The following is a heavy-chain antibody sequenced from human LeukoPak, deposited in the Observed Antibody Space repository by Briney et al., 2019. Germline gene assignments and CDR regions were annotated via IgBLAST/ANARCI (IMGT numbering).Heavy chain of an antibody. V-gene: IGHV5-51*01. CDR2: IYPGDSDT. Sequence: GESLKISCKGSGYSFTSYWIGWVRQMPGKGLEWMGIIYPGDSDTRYSPSFQGQVTISADKSISTAYLQWSSLKASDTAMYYCARLEAVAGPYYYYGMDVWGQGTTVPVSS. CDR3: ARLEAVAGPYYYYGMDV. J-gene: IGHJ6*02. D-gene: IGHD6-19*01. CDR1: GYSFTSYW.